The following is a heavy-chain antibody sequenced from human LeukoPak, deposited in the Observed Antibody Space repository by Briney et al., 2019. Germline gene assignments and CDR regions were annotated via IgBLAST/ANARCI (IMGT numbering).Heavy chain of an antibody. Sequence: SVKVSCKASGGTFSSYAISWVRQAPGQGLEWMGGIIPIFGTANYAQKFQGRVTVTADEFTSTAYMELSSLRSEDTAVYYCARVCSSTSCYGAFDIWGQGTMVTVSS. CDR3: ARVCSSTSCYGAFDI. D-gene: IGHD2-2*01. CDR2: IIPIFGTA. CDR1: GGTFSSYA. J-gene: IGHJ3*02. V-gene: IGHV1-69*01.